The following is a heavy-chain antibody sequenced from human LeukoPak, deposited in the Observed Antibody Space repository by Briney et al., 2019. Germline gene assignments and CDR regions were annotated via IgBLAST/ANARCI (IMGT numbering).Heavy chain of an antibody. CDR3: ARERSSSWYHYFDY. CDR2: IYTSGST. CDR1: GGSISSYY. J-gene: IGHJ4*02. V-gene: IGHV4-4*07. D-gene: IGHD6-13*01. Sequence: SETLSLTCTVSGGSISSYYWSWIRQPAGKGQEWIGRIYTSGSTNYNPSLNSRVIMSVDTSKNQFSLKLSSVTAADTAVYYCARERSSSWYHYFDYWGQGTLVTVSS.